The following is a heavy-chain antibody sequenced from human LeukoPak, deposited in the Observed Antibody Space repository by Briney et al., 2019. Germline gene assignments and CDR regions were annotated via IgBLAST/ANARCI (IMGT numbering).Heavy chain of an antibody. CDR2: IYHSGTF. D-gene: IGHD5-18*01. V-gene: IGHV4-59*01. CDR1: GGSMSSYY. CDR3: ARGQKYRSGYTVTELGSGYFDY. J-gene: IGHJ4*02. Sequence: SETLSLTCTLSGGSMSSYYWNWIRQPPGKGLEWIGYIYHSGTFNYNPSLKSRVTISVDTSKNQFSLRLSSVTAADTAVYYCARGQKYRSGYTVTELGSGYFDYWGQGTLVTVSS.